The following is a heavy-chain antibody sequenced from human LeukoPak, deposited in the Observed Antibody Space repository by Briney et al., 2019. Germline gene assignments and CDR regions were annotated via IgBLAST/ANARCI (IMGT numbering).Heavy chain of an antibody. CDR3: AKATRSYYFWFDP. D-gene: IGHD3-10*01. J-gene: IGHJ5*02. Sequence: GGSLRLSCAASGFTFSSYAMSWVRQAPGKGLEWVSAISGSGGSTYYADSAKGRFTISRDNSKNMLYLQMNSLRAEDTAVYYCAKATRSYYFWFDPWGQGTLVTVSS. CDR2: ISGSGGST. V-gene: IGHV3-23*01. CDR1: GFTFSSYA.